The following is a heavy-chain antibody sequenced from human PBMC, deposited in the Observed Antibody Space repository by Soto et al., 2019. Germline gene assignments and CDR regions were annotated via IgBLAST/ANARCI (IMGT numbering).Heavy chain of an antibody. CDR2: IYYSGST. D-gene: IGHD5-12*01. V-gene: IGHV4-31*03. Sequence: PSETLSLTCTVSGGSISSGGYYWSWIRQHPGKGLEWIGYIYYSGSTYYNPSLKSRVTISVDTSKNQFSLKLSSVTAADTAVYYCATGRDGYNYSDYWGQGTLVTVSS. CDR1: GGSISSGGYY. CDR3: ATGRDGYNYSDY. J-gene: IGHJ4*02.